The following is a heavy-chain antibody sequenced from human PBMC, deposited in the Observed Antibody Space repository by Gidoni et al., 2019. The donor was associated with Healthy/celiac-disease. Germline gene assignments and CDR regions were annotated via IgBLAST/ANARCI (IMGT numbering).Heavy chain of an antibody. CDR2: IYYSGST. CDR3: ASLRQQLVPDWFDP. Sequence: QLQLQESGPGLVKPSETLSLTCTVSGGSISSSSYYWPWIRQPPGERLYWIGSIYYSGSTYSNPSLNSRVTISVDTSKNQFSLKLSSVTAADTAVYYCASLRQQLVPDWFDPWGQGTLVTVSS. J-gene: IGHJ5*02. CDR1: GGSISSSSYY. V-gene: IGHV4-39*01. D-gene: IGHD6-13*01.